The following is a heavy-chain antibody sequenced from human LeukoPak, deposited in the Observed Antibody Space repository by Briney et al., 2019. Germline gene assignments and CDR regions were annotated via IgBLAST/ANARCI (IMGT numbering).Heavy chain of an antibody. D-gene: IGHD6-13*01. J-gene: IGHJ3*02. Sequence: ASVKVSCKASGYTFTSYATHWVRPAPGQRLEWMGWISAGNGNTKYSQNFQGRVTFISNTSATTAFMELSSLGSEDAAVYYCARGEAAAGTGAFDIWGQGTMVTVSS. V-gene: IGHV1-3*01. CDR1: GYTFTSYA. CDR3: ARGEAAAGTGAFDI. CDR2: ISAGNGNT.